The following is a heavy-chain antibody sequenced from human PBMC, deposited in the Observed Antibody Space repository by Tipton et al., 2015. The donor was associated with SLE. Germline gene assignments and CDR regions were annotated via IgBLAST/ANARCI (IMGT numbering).Heavy chain of an antibody. CDR1: GGSFSGYY. V-gene: IGHV4-34*01. D-gene: IGHD4-23*01. Sequence: TLSLTCAVYGGSFSGYYWSWIRQPPGKGLEWIGSIYHSGSTYYNPSLKSRVTISVDTSKNQFSLKLSSVTAADTAVYYCASETTVGLVDIWGQGTMVTVSS. J-gene: IGHJ3*02. CDR2: IYHSGST. CDR3: ASETTVGLVDI.